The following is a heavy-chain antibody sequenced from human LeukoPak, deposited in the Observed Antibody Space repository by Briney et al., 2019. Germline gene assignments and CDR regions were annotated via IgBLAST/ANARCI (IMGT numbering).Heavy chain of an antibody. J-gene: IGHJ6*02. CDR1: GFTFSSYA. CDR2: IYYSGST. CDR3: ARLPNYDFWSGYYKYYYYGMDV. Sequence: PGGSLRLSCAASGFTFSSYAMSWVRQPPGKGLEWIRSIYYSGSTYYNPSLKSRVTISVDTSKNQFSLKLSSVTAADTAVYYCARLPNYDFWSGYYKYYYYGMDVWGQGTTVTVSS. V-gene: IGHV4-39*01. D-gene: IGHD3-3*01.